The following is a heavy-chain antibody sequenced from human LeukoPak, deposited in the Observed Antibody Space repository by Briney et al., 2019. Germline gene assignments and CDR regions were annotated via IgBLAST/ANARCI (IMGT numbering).Heavy chain of an antibody. Sequence: GGSLRLSCAASGFTFSSYSMNWVRQAPGKGLEWVLYISSSSSTIYYADSVKGRFTISRDNAKNSLYLQMNSVRAEDTAVYYCARDLTMVAAAISWFDPWGQGTLVTVSS. CDR2: ISSSSSTI. V-gene: IGHV3-48*01. CDR3: ARDLTMVAAAISWFDP. CDR1: GFTFSSYS. D-gene: IGHD2-2*02. J-gene: IGHJ5*02.